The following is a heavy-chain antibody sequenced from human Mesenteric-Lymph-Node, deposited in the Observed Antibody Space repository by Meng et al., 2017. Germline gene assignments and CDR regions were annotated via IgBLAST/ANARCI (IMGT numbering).Heavy chain of an antibody. CDR2: IYPVDSDT. Sequence: GESLKISCKGSGYSFTSYWIGWVRQMPGKGLEWMGIIYPVDSDTRYSPSFQGQVTISADKSISTAYLQWSSLKASDTAMYYCARTWVPAATNYYYGMDVWGQGTTVTVSS. J-gene: IGHJ6*02. D-gene: IGHD2-2*01. CDR3: ARTWVPAATNYYYGMDV. V-gene: IGHV5-51*01. CDR1: GYSFTSYW.